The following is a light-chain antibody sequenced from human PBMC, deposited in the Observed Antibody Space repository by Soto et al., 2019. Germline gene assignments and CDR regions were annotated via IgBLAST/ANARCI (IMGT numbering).Light chain of an antibody. CDR2: AAS. V-gene: IGKV1-27*01. Sequence: DTQMTQSPSSLSASLGDRVTITCRASQDINNYLAWYQQRPGKAPKLLIYAASTLQSGVPSLFSGSGSGTDFTLTISSQQPEYVATYYCQKYDIAPRTFGGGTRVEIQ. J-gene: IGKJ4*01. CDR3: QKYDIAPRT. CDR1: QDINNY.